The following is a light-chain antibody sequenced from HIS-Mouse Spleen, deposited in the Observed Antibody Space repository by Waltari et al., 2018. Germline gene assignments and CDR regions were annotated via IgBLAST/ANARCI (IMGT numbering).Light chain of an antibody. CDR2: GNS. J-gene: IGLJ3*02. CDR3: QSYDSSLSGWV. CDR1: SSNIGAGYH. Sequence: QSVLTQPPSVSGAPGQRVTISCPGRSSNIGAGYHVHWYQQLPGTAPKLLIYGNSNRPSGVPDRFSGSKSGTSASLAITGLQAEDEADYYCQSYDSSLSGWVFGGGTKLTVL. V-gene: IGLV1-40*01.